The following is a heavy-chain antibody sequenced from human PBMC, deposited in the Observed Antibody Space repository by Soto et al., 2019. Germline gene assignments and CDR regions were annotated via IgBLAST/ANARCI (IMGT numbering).Heavy chain of an antibody. CDR2: INHSGST. D-gene: IGHD2-8*01. J-gene: IGHJ5*02. CDR3: ARGAIVLMVYAIQGHNWFDP. CDR1: GGSFSGYY. Sequence: SETLSLTCAVYGGSFSGYYWSWIRQPPGKGLEWIGEINHSGSTNYNPSLKSRVIISVDTSKNQFSLKLSSVTAADTAVYYCARGAIVLMVYAIQGHNWFDPWGQGTLVTVSS. V-gene: IGHV4-34*01.